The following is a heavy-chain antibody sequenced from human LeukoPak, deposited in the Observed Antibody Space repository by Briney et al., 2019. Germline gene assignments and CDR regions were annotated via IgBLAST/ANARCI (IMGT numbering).Heavy chain of an antibody. V-gene: IGHV4-61*02. D-gene: IGHD2-2*01. Sequence: PSETLSLTCTVSGGSISSGSYYWSWIRQPAGKGLEWIGRIYTSGSTNYNPSLKSRVTISVDTSKNQFSLKLSSVTAADTAVYYCARDTSAGDIVVVPAETGYMDVWGKGTTVTVSS. CDR1: GGSISSGSYY. J-gene: IGHJ6*03. CDR2: IYTSGST. CDR3: ARDTSAGDIVVVPAETGYMDV.